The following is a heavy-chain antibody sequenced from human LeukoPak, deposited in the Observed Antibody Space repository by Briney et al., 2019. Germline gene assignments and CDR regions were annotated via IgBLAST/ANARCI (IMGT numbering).Heavy chain of an antibody. CDR3: ARETHLATHFFDY. D-gene: IGHD3-3*02. CDR2: ISSSGSTI. Sequence: GGSLRLSCAASGFTFSSYEMNWVRQAPGKGLEWVSYISSSGSTIYYADSVKGRFTISRDNAKNSLYLQMNSLRAEDTAVYYCARETHLATHFFDYWGQGTLVTVSS. CDR1: GFTFSSYE. V-gene: IGHV3-48*03. J-gene: IGHJ4*02.